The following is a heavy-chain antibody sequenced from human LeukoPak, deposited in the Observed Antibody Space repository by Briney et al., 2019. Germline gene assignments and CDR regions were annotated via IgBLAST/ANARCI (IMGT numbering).Heavy chain of an antibody. J-gene: IGHJ3*02. CDR1: GGSISSSSYY. Sequence: SETLSLTCTVSGGSISSSSYYWGWIRQPPGKGLEWIGSIYYSGSTYYNPSLKSRVTISVDTSKNQFSLKLSSVTAADTAVYYCASGGDYYDSFDIWGQGTMVTVSS. V-gene: IGHV4-39*01. D-gene: IGHD3-22*01. CDR3: ASGGDYYDSFDI. CDR2: IYYSGST.